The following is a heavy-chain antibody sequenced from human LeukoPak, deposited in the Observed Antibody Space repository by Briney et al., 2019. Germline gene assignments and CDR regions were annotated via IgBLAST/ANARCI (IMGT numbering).Heavy chain of an antibody. V-gene: IGHV3-21*01. CDR3: ARRRPAANPYYFDY. D-gene: IGHD2-2*01. J-gene: IGHJ4*02. CDR2: ITRSSTSI. Sequence: PGGSLRLSCAASGFTFSAYDMSWVRQAPGKGLEWVSSITRSSTSIFYADSVKGRFTISRDNAKNSLYLEMSSLRAEDTAVYYCARRRPAANPYYFDYWGQGTLVTVSS. CDR1: GFTFSAYD.